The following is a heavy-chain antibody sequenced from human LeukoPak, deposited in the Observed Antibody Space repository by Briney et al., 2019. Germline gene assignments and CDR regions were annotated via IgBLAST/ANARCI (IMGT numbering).Heavy chain of an antibody. J-gene: IGHJ6*03. CDR2: IYYSGST. Sequence: SETLSLTCTVSGGSISSSSYYWGWIRQPPGKGLEWIGNIYYSGSTYYNPSLKSRVTISVDTSKNQFSLKLSSVTAADTAVYYCARIYGWGYYYMDVWGKGTTVTVSS. CDR3: ARIYGWGYYYMDV. V-gene: IGHV4-39*01. CDR1: GGSISSSSYY. D-gene: IGHD6-19*01.